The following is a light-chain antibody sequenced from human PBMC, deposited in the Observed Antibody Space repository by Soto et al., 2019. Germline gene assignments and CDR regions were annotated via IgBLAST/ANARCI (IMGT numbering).Light chain of an antibody. CDR3: QSYDSNLSAWV. Sequence: QSVLTQPPSVSGAPGQRVTISCTGSSSNIGAGYDVHWYQQLPGTTPKLLIFLNNNRPSGVPDRFSGSKSGTSASLAITGLQTEDEADYYCQSYDSNLSAWVFGGGTKVTVL. CDR1: SSNIGAGYD. V-gene: IGLV1-40*01. J-gene: IGLJ3*02. CDR2: LNN.